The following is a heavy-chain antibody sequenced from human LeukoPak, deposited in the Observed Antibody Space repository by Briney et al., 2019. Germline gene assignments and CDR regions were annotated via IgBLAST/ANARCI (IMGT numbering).Heavy chain of an antibody. CDR2: INHSGST. J-gene: IGHJ4*02. V-gene: IGHV4-34*01. CDR1: GDSFSGYY. Sequence: SETLSLTCAVHGDSFSGYYWTWLRQPPGKGLEWLGEINHSGSTKYNPSLKSRVTISVDTSKNQFSLKLNSVTAADTAVYYCAQIGVYGAYVGADYWGQGTLVTVSS. CDR3: AQIGVYGAYVGADY. D-gene: IGHD4-17*01.